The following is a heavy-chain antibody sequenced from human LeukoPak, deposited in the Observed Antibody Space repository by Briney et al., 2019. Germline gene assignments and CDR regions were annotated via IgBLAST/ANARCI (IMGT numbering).Heavy chain of an antibody. Sequence: KSSETLSLTCAVYGGSFSGHYWTWIRQPPGKGPEWVGEINHSGSTTYNPSLNSRVTISVDTSKNQFSLRLSSVTAADTAVYYCARPRYGSGSLDSCGQGTLVTVSS. J-gene: IGHJ4*02. CDR2: INHSGST. V-gene: IGHV4-34*01. CDR3: ARPRYGSGSLDS. D-gene: IGHD3-10*01. CDR1: GGSFSGHY.